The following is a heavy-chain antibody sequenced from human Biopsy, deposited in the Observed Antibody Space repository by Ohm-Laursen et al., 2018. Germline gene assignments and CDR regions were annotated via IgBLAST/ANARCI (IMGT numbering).Heavy chain of an antibody. J-gene: IGHJ5*02. CDR2: IYNTETT. CDR1: GGSISSSTTYY. V-gene: IGHV4-39*01. CDR3: ARHPTGFWFDP. Sequence: SDTLSLTCTVSGGSISSSTTYYWAWLRQPPGKGLEWIGSIYNTETTFYNPSLKSRVTISVDTSKNQFSLNLNSVTASDTALYYCARHPTGFWFDPWGQGTLVIVSS.